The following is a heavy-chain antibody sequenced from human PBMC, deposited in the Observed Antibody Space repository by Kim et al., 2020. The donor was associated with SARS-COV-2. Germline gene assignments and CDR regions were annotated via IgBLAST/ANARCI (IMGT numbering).Heavy chain of an antibody. D-gene: IGHD3-3*01. V-gene: IGHV3-74*01. CDR1: GFTFSTYW. CDR3: ARDREEPFGVLNY. J-gene: IGHJ4*02. CDR2: INTDASGT. Sequence: GGSLRLSCAASGFTFSTYWMHWGRQAPGKGLVWVSRINTDASGTAYADSVKGRFTISRDNANNTLYLQMNSLRAEDTAVYYCARDREEPFGVLNYWGRGTLVTVSA.